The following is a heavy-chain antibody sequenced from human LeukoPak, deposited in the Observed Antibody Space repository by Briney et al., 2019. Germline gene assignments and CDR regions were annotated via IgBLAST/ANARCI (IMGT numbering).Heavy chain of an antibody. Sequence: GGSLRLSCAASGFTFDDYAMHWVRQAPGKGLEWVSGISWNSGRIGYADSVKGRFTISRDNAKNSLYLQMNSLRAEDTALYYCAKDIERWLQTYSFDYWGQGTLVTVSS. J-gene: IGHJ4*02. V-gene: IGHV3-9*01. CDR3: AKDIERWLQTYSFDY. CDR1: GFTFDDYA. D-gene: IGHD5-24*01. CDR2: ISWNSGRI.